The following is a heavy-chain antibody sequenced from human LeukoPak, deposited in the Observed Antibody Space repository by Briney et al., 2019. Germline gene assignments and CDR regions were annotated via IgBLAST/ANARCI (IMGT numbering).Heavy chain of an antibody. CDR3: AREGYDILTGSYTDY. D-gene: IGHD3-9*01. Sequence: KSSETLSLTCAVYGGSFSGYYWSWIRQPPGKGLEWIGGINHSGSTNYNPSLKSRVTISVDTSKNQFSLKLSSVTAADTAVYYCAREGYDILTGSYTDYWGQGTLVTVSS. J-gene: IGHJ4*02. V-gene: IGHV4-34*01. CDR1: GGSFSGYY. CDR2: INHSGST.